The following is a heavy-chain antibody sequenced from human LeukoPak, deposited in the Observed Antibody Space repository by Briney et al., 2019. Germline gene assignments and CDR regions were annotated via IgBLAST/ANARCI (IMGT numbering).Heavy chain of an antibody. J-gene: IGHJ6*02. CDR2: ISGSGGST. D-gene: IGHD3-10*01. CDR3: AKDSTLLWFGEPLTDGMDV. CDR1: GGSISSGDYY. V-gene: IGHV3-23*01. Sequence: PSETLSLTCTVSGGSISSGDYYWSWIRQAPGKGLEWVSAISGSGGSTYYADSVKGRFTISRDNSKNTLYLQMNSLRAEDTAVYYCAKDSTLLWFGEPLTDGMDVWGQGTTVTVSS.